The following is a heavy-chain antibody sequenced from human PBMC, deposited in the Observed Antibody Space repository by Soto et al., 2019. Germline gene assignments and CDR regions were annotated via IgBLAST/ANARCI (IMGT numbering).Heavy chain of an antibody. V-gene: IGHV3-7*01. J-gene: IGHJ3*02. Sequence: PGGSLRLSCVTSGISFSNTWMSWVRQAPGKGLEWVANIKQDGSEKYYVDSVKGRFTISRDNAKNSLYLQMNSLRAEDTAVYYCARAHSDIVVVPAARDDAFDIWGQGTMVTVSS. CDR2: IKQDGSEK. CDR3: ARAHSDIVVVPAARDDAFDI. D-gene: IGHD2-2*01. CDR1: GISFSNTW.